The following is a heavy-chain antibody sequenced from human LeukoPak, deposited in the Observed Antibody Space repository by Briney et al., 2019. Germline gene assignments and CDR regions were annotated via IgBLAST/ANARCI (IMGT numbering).Heavy chain of an antibody. J-gene: IGHJ3*02. CDR2: IRFTGSYI. CDR3: ARDLPHTWGLGI. CDR1: GFTFSHYS. V-gene: IGHV3-21*04. Sequence: GGSLRLSCVASGFTFSHYSMNWVRRAPGKGLEWVSSIRFTGSYIYYADSVKGRFTISSDNSKNTLYLQMNSLRAEDTAVYYCARDLPHTWGLGIWGQGTMVTVSS. D-gene: IGHD3/OR15-3a*01.